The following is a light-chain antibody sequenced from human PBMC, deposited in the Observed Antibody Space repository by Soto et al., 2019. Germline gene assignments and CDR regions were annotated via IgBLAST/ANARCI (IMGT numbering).Light chain of an antibody. V-gene: IGKV2-28*01. J-gene: IGKJ2*01. Sequence: DIVMTQSPLSLPVTPGEPASISCRSSQSLLHSDGKTSFDWYLQKPGQSPQLLNYLGSNRASGVPERFRGRGSGTDFTLNISRVEAEDVGAYYCMQVLQTPYTLGQGTKLEIK. CDR2: LGS. CDR1: QSLLHSDGKTS. CDR3: MQVLQTPYT.